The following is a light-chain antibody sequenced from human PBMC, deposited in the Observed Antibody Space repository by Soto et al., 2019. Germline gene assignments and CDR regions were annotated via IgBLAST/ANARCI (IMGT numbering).Light chain of an antibody. CDR2: DAS. CDR3: LHPNSYILS. Sequence: FHRTLSHSSVSQSVGGSVSFTCRASHYISMWLAWYQQRPGKAPSLLITDASKLESGVPSRFSGSGSGTEFTLTISSLQPEDFATYYCLHPNSYILSFGGGGKVDIK. CDR1: HYISMW. J-gene: IGKJ4*01. V-gene: IGKV1-5*01.